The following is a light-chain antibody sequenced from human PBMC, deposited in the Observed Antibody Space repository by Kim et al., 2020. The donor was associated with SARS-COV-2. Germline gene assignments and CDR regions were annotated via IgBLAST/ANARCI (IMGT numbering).Light chain of an antibody. J-gene: IGKJ2*01. V-gene: IGKV3-20*01. CDR2: GGS. Sequence: EIVLTQSPGTLSLSPGERATLSCRASQSVSSSYLAWYQQKSGQAPRLLIYGGSSRATGIPDRFSGSVSGTDFTLTISRLEPEDFAVYYCQQYGSSPPYTFGQGTKLEIK. CDR3: QQYGSSPPYT. CDR1: QSVSSSY.